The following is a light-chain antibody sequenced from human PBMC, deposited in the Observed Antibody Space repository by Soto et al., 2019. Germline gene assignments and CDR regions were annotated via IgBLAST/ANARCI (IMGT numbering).Light chain of an antibody. V-gene: IGKV1-5*03. CDR2: KAS. CDR1: QSISTW. Sequence: DIQMTQSPSTVSASVGDRVTITCRASQSISTWLAWYQQKPGKAHRLLIYKASSLESGVPSRFTGSGSGTQFTLIIDSLQPDDSATYYCQHYDSYPYTFGQGTKLEI. CDR3: QHYDSYPYT. J-gene: IGKJ2*01.